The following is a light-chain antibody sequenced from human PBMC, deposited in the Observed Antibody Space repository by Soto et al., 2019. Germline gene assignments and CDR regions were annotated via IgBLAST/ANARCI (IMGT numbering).Light chain of an antibody. J-gene: IGKJ1*01. CDR1: QSVSSSH. CDR2: SAS. V-gene: IGKV3-20*01. Sequence: EIVLTQSSGTLSLSPGERATLSCRASQSVSSSHLAWYQQKPGQAPRLLIYSASSRATGIPDRFSGSGSGTDFTLTISRLEPEDFAVYYCQRYGGFGQGTKV. CDR3: QRYGG.